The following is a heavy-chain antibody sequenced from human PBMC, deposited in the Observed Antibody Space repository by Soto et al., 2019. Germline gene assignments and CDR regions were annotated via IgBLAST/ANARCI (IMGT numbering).Heavy chain of an antibody. CDR3: ARGQRALITYGPFDP. J-gene: IGHJ5*02. V-gene: IGHV3-23*01. CDR2: FSGTGGYT. D-gene: IGHD4-17*01. CDR1: GFTLSSYA. Sequence: GGSLRLSCAASGFTLSSYAMSWDRQAPGKGLEWVSTFSGTGGYTYYADSVKGRFTISRDDSKNTLFLHMNSLRAADTAVYYCARGQRALITYGPFDPWGQGTLVTVSS.